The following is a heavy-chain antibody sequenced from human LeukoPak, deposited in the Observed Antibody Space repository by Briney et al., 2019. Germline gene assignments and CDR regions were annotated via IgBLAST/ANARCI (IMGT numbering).Heavy chain of an antibody. CDR3: ARVDSLRSSWYRVDY. CDR1: GGSISSYY. CDR2: IYYSGST. D-gene: IGHD6-13*01. V-gene: IGHV4-59*12. Sequence: SETLSLTCTVSGGSISSYYWSWIRQPPGKGLEWIGYIYYSGSTNYNPSLKSRVTISVDTSKNQFSLKLSSVTAADTAVYYCARVDSLRSSWYRVDYWGQGTLVTVSS. J-gene: IGHJ4*02.